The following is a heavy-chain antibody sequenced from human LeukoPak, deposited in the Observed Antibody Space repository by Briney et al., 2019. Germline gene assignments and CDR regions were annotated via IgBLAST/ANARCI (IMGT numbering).Heavy chain of an antibody. Sequence: GGSLRLLCAASGFTYSSYAMSWVRQAPGKGLECVSANSCSCGSTYYADSVKGRFTISRDKSKNTLYMQMNSLTAEDTAVYYCAKGSRGHCSGGSCYHTYNWFDPWGQGTLVTVSS. D-gene: IGHD2-15*01. CDR2: NSCSCGST. CDR3: AKGSRGHCSGGSCYHTYNWFDP. V-gene: IGHV3-23*01. CDR1: GFTYSSYA. J-gene: IGHJ5*02.